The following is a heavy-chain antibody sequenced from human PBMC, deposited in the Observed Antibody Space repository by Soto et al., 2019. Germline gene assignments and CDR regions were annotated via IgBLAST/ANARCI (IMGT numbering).Heavy chain of an antibody. V-gene: IGHV3-15*01. CDR3: TTDFRPLDY. CDR1: GFTFSNAW. J-gene: IGHJ4*02. CDR2: IKSKTDGGIT. Sequence: EVQLVESGGGLVKPGGSLRLSCAASGFTFSNAWMSWVRQAPGKGLEWVGRIKSKTDGGITDYAAPVKGRFTISRDDSKNTLYLQMNSLKTEDTAVYYCTTDFRPLDYWGQGTLVTVSS.